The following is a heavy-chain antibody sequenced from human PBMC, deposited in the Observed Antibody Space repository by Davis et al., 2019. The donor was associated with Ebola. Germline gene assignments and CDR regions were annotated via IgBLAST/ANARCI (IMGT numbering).Heavy chain of an antibody. J-gene: IGHJ5*02. Sequence: PGGSLRLSCAASGFTFSSYEMNWVRQAPGKGLEWVGRIKSKTDGGTTDYAAPVKGRFTISRDDSKNTLYLQMNSLKTEDTAVYYCTTDPHMNMGFGRVDEVRWFDPWGQGTLVTVSS. V-gene: IGHV3-15*01. CDR1: GFTFSSYE. CDR3: TTDPHMNMGFGRVDEVRWFDP. CDR2: IKSKTDGGTT. D-gene: IGHD4/OR15-4a*01.